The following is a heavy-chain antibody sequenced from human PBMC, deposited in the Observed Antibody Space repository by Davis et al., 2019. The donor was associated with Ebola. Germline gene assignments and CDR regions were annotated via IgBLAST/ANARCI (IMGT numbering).Heavy chain of an antibody. CDR2: IKSDGSTK. Sequence: GGSLRLSCVVSGFTFSSYWMHWVRQAPGKGLVWVSRIKSDGSTKSYADSVKGRFTISRDNAKNTLYLQMDSLRAEDTAVYYCARDGEHYSDLDYWGQGTLVTVSS. J-gene: IGHJ4*02. CDR3: ARDGEHYSDLDY. V-gene: IGHV3-74*01. CDR1: GFTFSSYW. D-gene: IGHD1-26*01.